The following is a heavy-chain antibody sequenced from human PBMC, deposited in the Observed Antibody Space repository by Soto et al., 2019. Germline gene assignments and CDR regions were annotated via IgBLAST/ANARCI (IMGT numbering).Heavy chain of an antibody. J-gene: IGHJ5*02. Sequence: SETLSLTCTVSGGSISSYYWGWIRQPPGKGLEWIGYIYYSGSTNYNPSLKSRVTISVDTSKNQFSLKLSSVTAADTAVYYCARGTLGYCSGGSCYSYWFDPWGQGTLVTVSS. CDR1: GGSISSYY. CDR3: ARGTLGYCSGGSCYSYWFDP. V-gene: IGHV4-59*01. D-gene: IGHD2-15*01. CDR2: IYYSGST.